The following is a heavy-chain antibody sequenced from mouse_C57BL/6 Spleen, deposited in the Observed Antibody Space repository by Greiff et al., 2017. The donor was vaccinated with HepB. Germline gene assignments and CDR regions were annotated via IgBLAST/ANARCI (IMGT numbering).Heavy chain of an antibody. D-gene: IGHD1-1*01. CDR3: ARGGAYYYGSSYDYAMDY. V-gene: IGHV1-9*01. J-gene: IGHJ4*01. CDR2: ILPGSGST. CDR1: GYTFTGYW. Sequence: VHLVESGAELMKPGASVKLSCKATGYTFTGYWIEWVKQRPGHGLEWIGEILPGSGSTNYNEKFKGKATFTADTSSNTAYMQLSSLTTEDSAIYYCARGGAYYYGSSYDYAMDYWGQGTSVTVSS.